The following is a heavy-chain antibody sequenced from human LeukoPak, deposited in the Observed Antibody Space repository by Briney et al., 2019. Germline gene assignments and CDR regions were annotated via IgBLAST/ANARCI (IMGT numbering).Heavy chain of an antibody. J-gene: IGHJ4*02. CDR1: GGSISSGGYY. CDR3: AAVVPAAVFDY. D-gene: IGHD2-2*01. V-gene: IGHV4-30-2*01. Sequence: PSQTLSLTCTVSGGSISSGGYYWSWIRQPPGKGLEWIGYIYHSGSTYYNPSLKSRVTISVDRSKNQFSLKLSSVTAADTAVYYCAAVVPAAVFDYWGQGTLVTVSS. CDR2: IYHSGST.